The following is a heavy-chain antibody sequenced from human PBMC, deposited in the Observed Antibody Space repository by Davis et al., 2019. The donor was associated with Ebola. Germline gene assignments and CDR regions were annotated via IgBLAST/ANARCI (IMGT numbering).Heavy chain of an antibody. CDR1: GYTFTTYH. J-gene: IGHJ4*02. D-gene: IGHD4-11*01. CDR2: LRDDGIKT. V-gene: IGHV1-2*02. Sequence: ASVKVSCKASGYTFTTYHVHWLRQAPGQGLEWLGLLRDDGIKTEYARRFQGRVTMTRDTSISTVYMELSSLRYDDTADYYCARGHNYAHEYWGQGTLVTVSS. CDR3: ARGHNYAHEY.